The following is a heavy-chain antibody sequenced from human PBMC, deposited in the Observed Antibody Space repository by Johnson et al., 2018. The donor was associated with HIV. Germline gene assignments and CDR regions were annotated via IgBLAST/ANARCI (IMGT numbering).Heavy chain of an antibody. Sequence: VQLVESGGGVVQPGRSLRLSCAASGFTFDDYGMSWVRQAPGKGLEWVSGINWNGGSTGYADSVKGRFTISRDNAKNSLYLQMNSLRAEDTALYYCARGPTMRYCTNGVCYIGAFDIWGQGTMVTVSS. CDR1: GFTFDDYG. D-gene: IGHD2-8*01. CDR2: INWNGGST. CDR3: ARGPTMRYCTNGVCYIGAFDI. V-gene: IGHV3-20*04. J-gene: IGHJ3*02.